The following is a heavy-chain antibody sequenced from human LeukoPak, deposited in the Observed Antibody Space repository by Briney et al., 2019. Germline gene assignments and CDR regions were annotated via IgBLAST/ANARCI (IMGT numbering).Heavy chain of an antibody. J-gene: IGHJ5*02. Sequence: LWASVKVSCKASGYTFTGYYMHWVRQAPGQGLEWMGWINPNSGGTNYAQRFQGRVTMTRDTSISTAYMELSRLRSDDTAVYYCARDIGYCSSTSCWEWFDPWGQGTLVTVSS. D-gene: IGHD2-2*01. CDR1: GYTFTGYY. CDR3: ARDIGYCSSTSCWEWFDP. V-gene: IGHV1-2*02. CDR2: INPNSGGT.